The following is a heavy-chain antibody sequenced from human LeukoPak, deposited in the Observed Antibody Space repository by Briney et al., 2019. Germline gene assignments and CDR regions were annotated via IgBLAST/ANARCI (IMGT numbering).Heavy chain of an antibody. CDR1: GYIFTDYY. CDR3: ARAPAYCGGDCYFC. D-gene: IGHD2-21*02. Sequence: ASVKVSCKASGYIFTDYYMHWVRQAPGQGLEWMGWINPNNGGTYYSQKFQGRVTMTRDTSITTAYMELSRLRSDDTAVYYCARAPAYCGGDCYFCWGQGTLVTVSS. CDR2: INPNNGGT. V-gene: IGHV1-2*02. J-gene: IGHJ4*02.